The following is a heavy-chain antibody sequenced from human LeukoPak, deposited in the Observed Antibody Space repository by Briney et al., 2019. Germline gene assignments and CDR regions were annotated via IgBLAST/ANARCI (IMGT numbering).Heavy chain of an antibody. CDR3: TRRRRFGSVDY. V-gene: IGHV3-49*03. J-gene: IGHJ4*02. CDR1: GFSFGDYA. D-gene: IGHD3-10*01. CDR2: IRSKAYGGTT. Sequence: GRSLRLSCTASGFSFGDYAMGWFRQAPGKGLEGVGFIRSKAYGGTTEYAASVKGRFTISRDDSKSIAYLQMNSLKTEDTAVYYCTRRRRFGSVDYWGQGTLVTVSS.